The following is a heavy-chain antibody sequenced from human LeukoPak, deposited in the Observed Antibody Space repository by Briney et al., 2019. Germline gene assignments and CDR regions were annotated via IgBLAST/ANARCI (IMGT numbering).Heavy chain of an antibody. D-gene: IGHD3-10*01. Sequence: PGGSLRLSCEASGFTFSSFGMSWVRQAPGKGLEWVSALSGSGVTTNYADSVKGRFTISRDNSKNAVYLQMNSLRADDTAVYFCARVKGYYGSGPCDYWGQGILVTVSS. CDR1: GFTFSSFG. V-gene: IGHV3-23*01. CDR2: LSGSGVTT. J-gene: IGHJ4*02. CDR3: ARVKGYYGSGPCDY.